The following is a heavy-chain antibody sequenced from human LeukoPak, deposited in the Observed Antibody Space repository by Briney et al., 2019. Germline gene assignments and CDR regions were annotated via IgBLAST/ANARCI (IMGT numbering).Heavy chain of an antibody. D-gene: IGHD4-23*01. V-gene: IGHV3-23*01. Sequence: GGSLRLSCAASGFTFSSHGMNWVRQAPGKGLEWVSGITGSGANAYYADSVKGRFTISRDNSKNTLYLQMNSLRAEDTAVYYCAKDRRGAVVTSFDYWGQGTLVTVSS. CDR1: GFTFSSHG. J-gene: IGHJ4*02. CDR2: ITGSGANA. CDR3: AKDRRGAVVTSFDY.